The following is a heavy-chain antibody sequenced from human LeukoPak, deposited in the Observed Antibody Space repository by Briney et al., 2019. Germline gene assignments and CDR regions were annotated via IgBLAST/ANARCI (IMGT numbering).Heavy chain of an antibody. CDR2: INPNSGGT. Sequence: ASVKVSCKASGYTLTGYYMHWVRQAPGQGLEWMGWINPNSGGTKYAQKFQGRVTMTRDTSISTAYMELSRLRSDDTAVYYCARVPITIFGVVKGDFDYWGQGTLVTVSS. D-gene: IGHD3-3*01. CDR1: GYTLTGYY. CDR3: ARVPITIFGVVKGDFDY. V-gene: IGHV1-2*02. J-gene: IGHJ4*02.